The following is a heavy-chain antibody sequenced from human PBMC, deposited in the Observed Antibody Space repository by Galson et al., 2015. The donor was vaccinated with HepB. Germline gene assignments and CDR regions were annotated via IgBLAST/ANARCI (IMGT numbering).Heavy chain of an antibody. CDR2: VRGGGGGT. CDR3: AKDLMIVVVIDWYFDL. Sequence: SPRLSCAASGLIFSSSAMSWVRQGPGQGLEWVSAVRGGGGGTYYADSVKGRFTISRDNSENTLYLQMNSLRAEDTAVYYCAKDLMIVVVIDWYFDLWGRGTLVTVSS. V-gene: IGHV3-23*01. D-gene: IGHD3-22*01. CDR1: GLIFSSSA. J-gene: IGHJ2*01.